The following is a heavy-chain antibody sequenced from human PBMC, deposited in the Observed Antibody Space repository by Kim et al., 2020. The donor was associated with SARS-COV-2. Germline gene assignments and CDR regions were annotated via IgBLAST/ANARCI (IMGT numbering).Heavy chain of an antibody. CDR3: ARLGGYSGYDSVDY. D-gene: IGHD5-12*01. V-gene: IGHV4-4*09. Sequence: NPSLKSRVTISVDTSKNQFSLKLSSVTAADTAVYYCARLGGYSGYDSVDYWGQGTLVTVSS. J-gene: IGHJ4*02.